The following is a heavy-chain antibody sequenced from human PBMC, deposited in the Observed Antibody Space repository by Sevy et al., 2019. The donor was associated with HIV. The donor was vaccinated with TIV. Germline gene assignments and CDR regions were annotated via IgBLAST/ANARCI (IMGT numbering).Heavy chain of an antibody. Sequence: GGSLRLSCAAFGFTVSSNAMAGVRQAPGKGLEWVSGLSAGGGFTYYADSVKGRFTISRDNSKNTLHLQMSSLGAEDTAVYYCATWGIVGRRVFDNWGQGTLVTVSS. V-gene: IGHV3-23*01. CDR2: LSAGGGFT. J-gene: IGHJ4*02. CDR3: ATWGIVGRRVFDN. D-gene: IGHD6-6*01. CDR1: GFTVSSNA.